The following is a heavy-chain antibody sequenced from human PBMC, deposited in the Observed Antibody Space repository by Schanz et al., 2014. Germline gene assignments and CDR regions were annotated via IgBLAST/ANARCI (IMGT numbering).Heavy chain of an antibody. CDR3: ANNWNLDY. Sequence: EVQLLESGGGLVQPGGSLRLSCAASGFSFGTYAMSWVRQAPGKGLLWVSSISGTGGDDTYYADSVKGRFTISRDNSKNTLYLQMNSLRAEDTAVYYCANNWNLDYWGQGTLVIVSS. J-gene: IGHJ4*02. CDR1: GFSFGTYA. V-gene: IGHV3-23*01. CDR2: ISGTGGDDT. D-gene: IGHD1-20*01.